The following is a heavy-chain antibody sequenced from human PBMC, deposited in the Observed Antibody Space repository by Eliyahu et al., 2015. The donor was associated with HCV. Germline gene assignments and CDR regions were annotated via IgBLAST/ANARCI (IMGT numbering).Heavy chain of an antibody. CDR1: GXSLSXSGXR. CDR2: IDWDDDK. V-gene: IGHV2-70*04. D-gene: IGHD1-14*01. Sequence: QVTLKESGPALVKPTQTLTLTCTFSGXSLSXSGXRVSXIRXXPGKXLEWLARIDWDDDKFYSTSLKTRLTISKDTSKNQVVLTMTNMDPVDTATYYCARAGRGYYFDYWGQGTLVTVSS. CDR3: ARAGRGYYFDY. J-gene: IGHJ4*02.